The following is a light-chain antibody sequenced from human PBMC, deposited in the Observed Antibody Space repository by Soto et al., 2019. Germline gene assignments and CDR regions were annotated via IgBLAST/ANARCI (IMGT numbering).Light chain of an antibody. CDR2: AAF. CDR1: QSISTY. CDR3: QHSYSSTRT. V-gene: IGKV1-39*01. J-gene: IGKJ4*01. Sequence: DIQMTQSPSSLSASVGDRVTITCRASQSISTYLNWYQQKPGKAPKLLIYAAFILQSGVPSRFSGGGSGTAFTLTISNLQPEDFATYFCQHSYSSTRTFGGGTKVEIK.